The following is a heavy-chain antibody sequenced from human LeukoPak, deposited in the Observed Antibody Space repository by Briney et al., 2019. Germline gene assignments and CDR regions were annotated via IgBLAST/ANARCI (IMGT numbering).Heavy chain of an antibody. CDR2: IIPIFGTA. CDR1: GYTFTSYG. V-gene: IGHV1-69*13. CDR3: ARGGSGSYSWVDY. D-gene: IGHD1-26*01. J-gene: IGHJ4*02. Sequence: GASVKVSCKAFGYTFTSYGISWVRQAPGQGLEWMGGIIPIFGTANYAQKFQGRVTITADESTSTAYMELSSLRSEDTAVYYCARGGSGSYSWVDYWGQGTLVTVSS.